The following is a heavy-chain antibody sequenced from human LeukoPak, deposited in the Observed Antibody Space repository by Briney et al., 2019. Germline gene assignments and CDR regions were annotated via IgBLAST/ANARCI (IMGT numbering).Heavy chain of an antibody. CDR2: IIPILGIA. V-gene: IGHV1-69*02. CDR3: AALRYFDWNLDY. D-gene: IGHD3-9*01. J-gene: IGHJ4*02. Sequence: ASVKISFKASGGTFSSYTISWVRQAPGQGLEWMGRIIPILGIANYAQKFQGRVTITADKSTSTAYMELSSLRSEDTAVYYCAALRYFDWNLDYWGQGTLVTVSS. CDR1: GGTFSSYT.